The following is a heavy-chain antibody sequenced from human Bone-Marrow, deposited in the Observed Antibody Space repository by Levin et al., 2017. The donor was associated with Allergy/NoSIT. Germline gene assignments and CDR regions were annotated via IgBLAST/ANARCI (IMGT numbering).Heavy chain of an antibody. J-gene: IGHJ3*02. D-gene: IGHD3-22*01. CDR3: ARISYHTDYYDSSGYLSGAFDI. Sequence: GGSLRLSCAASGFTFSSYAMHWVRQAPGKGLEWVAVISYDGSNKYYADSVKGRFTISRDNSKNTLYLQMNSLRAEDTAVYYCARISYHTDYYDSSGYLSGAFDIWGQGTMVTVSS. CDR2: ISYDGSNK. V-gene: IGHV3-30-3*01. CDR1: GFTFSSYA.